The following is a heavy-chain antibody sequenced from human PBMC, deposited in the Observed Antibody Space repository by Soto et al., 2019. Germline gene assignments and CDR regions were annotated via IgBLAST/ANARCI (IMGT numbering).Heavy chain of an antibody. CDR1: GFTFSSYA. D-gene: IGHD6-19*01. CDR2: ISGSGGST. CDR3: AKDAPQWLARPYYFDY. J-gene: IGHJ4*02. Sequence: GGSLRLSCAASGFTFSSYAMSWVRQAPGKGLEWVSAISGSGGSTYYADSVKGRFTISRDNSKNTLYLQMNSLRAEDTAVYYCAKDAPQWLARPYYFDYWGQGTLVTVSS. V-gene: IGHV3-23*01.